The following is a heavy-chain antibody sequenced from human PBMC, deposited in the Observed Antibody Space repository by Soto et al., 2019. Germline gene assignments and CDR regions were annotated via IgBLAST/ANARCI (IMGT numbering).Heavy chain of an antibody. Sequence: QVRLQQSGPGLVKPSETLSLTCTVSGDSVSTYYWSWFRQPPGKGLEWIGDMRCSGSINYNPSLRSRVTIPLDTSKNQFSLKLTSVNSADTAVFYCARCGTVFGVVRRYAMDVWGPGPTVTVSS. J-gene: IGHJ6*02. V-gene: IGHV4-59*02. D-gene: IGHD3-3*01. CDR2: MRCSGSI. CDR3: ARCGTVFGVVRRYAMDV. CDR1: GDSVSTYY.